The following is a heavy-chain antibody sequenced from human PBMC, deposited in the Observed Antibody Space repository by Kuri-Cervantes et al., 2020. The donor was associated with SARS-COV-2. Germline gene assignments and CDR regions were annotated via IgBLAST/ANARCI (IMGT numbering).Heavy chain of an antibody. J-gene: IGHJ4*02. V-gene: IGHV3-23*01. D-gene: IGHD6-19*01. Sequence: GESLKISCAASGFTFSSYAMSWVRQAPGKGLEWVSAISGSGGSTYYADSVKGRFAISRDNSKNTLYLQMNSLRAEDTAVYYCAKAPDVKYSSGWEYFDCWGQGTLVTVSS. CDR2: ISGSGGST. CDR1: GFTFSSYA. CDR3: AKAPDVKYSSGWEYFDC.